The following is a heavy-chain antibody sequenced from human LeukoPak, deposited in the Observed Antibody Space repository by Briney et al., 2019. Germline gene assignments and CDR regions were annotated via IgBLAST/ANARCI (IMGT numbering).Heavy chain of an antibody. CDR2: ISSNGGST. CDR1: GFTFSSYA. D-gene: IGHD3-10*01. J-gene: IGHJ4*02. Sequence: PGGSLRLSCAASGFTFSSYAMHWVRQAPGKGLEYVSAISSNGGSTYYANSVKGRFTISRDNSKNTLYLQMGSLRAEDMAVYYCARGGLSVLLWFGELSPFDYWGQGTLVTVSS. CDR3: ARGGLSVLLWFGELSPFDY. V-gene: IGHV3-64*01.